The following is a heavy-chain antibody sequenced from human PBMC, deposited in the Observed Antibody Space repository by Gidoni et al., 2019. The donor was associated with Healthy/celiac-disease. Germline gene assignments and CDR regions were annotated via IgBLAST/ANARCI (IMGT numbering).Heavy chain of an antibody. V-gene: IGHV1-2*06. Sequence: QVQLVQSGAEVKKPGASVKVSCKASGYTFTGYYMHWVRQAPGQGLEWMGRTNANSGGTNYAQKFQGRVTMTRDTSISTAYMELSRLRSDDTAVYYCARAEGGMVRGVYYYYGMDVWGQGTTVTVSS. CDR3: ARAEGGMVRGVYYYYGMDV. D-gene: IGHD3-10*01. CDR1: GYTFTGYY. J-gene: IGHJ6*02. CDR2: TNANSGGT.